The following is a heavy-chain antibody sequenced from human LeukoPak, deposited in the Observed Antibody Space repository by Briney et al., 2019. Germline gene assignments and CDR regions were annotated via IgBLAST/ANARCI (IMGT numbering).Heavy chain of an antibody. Sequence: GASVKVSCKVSGYTLTELSMHWVRQAPGKGLEWMGGFDPEDGETIYAQKFQGRVTMTEDTSTDTAYMELSSLRSEDTAVYYCATVIPGGVPAAMYSPYYYGMDVWGQGTTVTVSS. V-gene: IGHV1-24*01. D-gene: IGHD2-2*01. CDR2: FDPEDGET. CDR1: GYTLTELS. CDR3: ATVIPGGVPAAMYSPYYYGMDV. J-gene: IGHJ6*02.